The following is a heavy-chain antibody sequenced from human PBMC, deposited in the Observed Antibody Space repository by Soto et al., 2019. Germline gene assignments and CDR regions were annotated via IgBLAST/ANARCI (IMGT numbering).Heavy chain of an antibody. V-gene: IGHV4-34*01. D-gene: IGHD5-18*01. Sequence: SETLSLTCAVYGGSFSGYYWTWIRQPPGTGLEWIGEINHSGSTNYNPSLKSRVTISVDTSKNQFSLKLTSVTAADTAVYYCAKVDTAMVIDYWGQGTLVTVSS. CDR3: AKVDTAMVIDY. CDR1: GGSFSGYY. CDR2: INHSGST. J-gene: IGHJ4*02.